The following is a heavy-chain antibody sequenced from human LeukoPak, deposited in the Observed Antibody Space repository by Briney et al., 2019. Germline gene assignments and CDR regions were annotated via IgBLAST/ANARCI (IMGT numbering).Heavy chain of an antibody. Sequence: GGSLRLSCAASGFTVSSNYMSWVRQAPGKGLEWVSVLYDDGSTYYAESVKGRFTISRDNSKNTLYLQMNSLRAEDTAVYYCARGDRGYFDYWGQGTLVTVSS. J-gene: IGHJ4*02. CDR3: ARGDRGYFDY. D-gene: IGHD1-26*01. V-gene: IGHV3-53*01. CDR2: LYDDGST. CDR1: GFTVSSNY.